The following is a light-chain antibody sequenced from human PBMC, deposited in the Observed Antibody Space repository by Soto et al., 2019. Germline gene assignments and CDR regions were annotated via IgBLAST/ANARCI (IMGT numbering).Light chain of an antibody. Sequence: QSVLTQPASVSGSPGQSITISCTGTSSDVGGYNYVSWYQLHPGKAPKLMIYEVSNRPSGVSNRFSGSKSGNTASLTISGVQAEDEGDYYCSSYTSSSTVVFGGGTKLTVL. V-gene: IGLV2-14*01. CDR1: SSDVGGYNY. CDR3: SSYTSSSTVV. CDR2: EVS. J-gene: IGLJ2*01.